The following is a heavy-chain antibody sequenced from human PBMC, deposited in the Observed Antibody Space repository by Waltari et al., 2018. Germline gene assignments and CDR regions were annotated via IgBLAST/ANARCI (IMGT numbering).Heavy chain of an antibody. J-gene: IGHJ4*02. CDR3: AKADGALWTLFDY. D-gene: IGHD4-17*01. V-gene: IGHV3-30*18. CDR1: GFTLSTYG. CDR2: MSYDGRKN. Sequence: QVQLVESGGGVVQLGRSLILSCVATGFTLSTYGMHWVRQAPGKGLEWVAVMSYDGRKNYYADSVKGRFTISRDNSKNTLYLQMNSLRPEDTAVYYCAKADGALWTLFDYWGQGTLVTVSS.